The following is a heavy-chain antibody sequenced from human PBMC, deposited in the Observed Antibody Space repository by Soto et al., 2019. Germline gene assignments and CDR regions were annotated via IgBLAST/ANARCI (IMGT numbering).Heavy chain of an antibody. CDR2: ISRTSSRS. V-gene: IGHV3-23*01. CDR3: AKGTLGYCHHGICYQHSDY. Sequence: EVQMLESGGGLVQPGGSLRLSCAVSGLTFDTYAMSWVRQAPGKGLDCVSTISRTSSRSHYADSVNGRFTISRDNSKNILYLPTNSLIFADTAVYYCAKGTLGYCHHGICYQHSDYWGQGTLVTVS. J-gene: IGHJ4*02. D-gene: IGHD2-8*01. CDR1: GLTFDTYA.